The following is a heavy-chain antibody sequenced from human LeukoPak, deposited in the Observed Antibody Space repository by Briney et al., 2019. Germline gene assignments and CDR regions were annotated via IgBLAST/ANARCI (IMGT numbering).Heavy chain of an antibody. CDR2: INSDGGDT. D-gene: IGHD6-19*01. J-gene: IGHJ4*02. CDR1: GFTFSNYW. V-gene: IGHV3-74*01. Sequence: PGGSLRLSCAASGFTFSNYWMHWVRQAPGKGLVWVSRINSDGGDTDYADSVKGRFTISRDNAKNTLFLEMNSLRAEDTAVYYCATIAVTTALDSWGQGVLVAVSS. CDR3: ATIAVTTALDS.